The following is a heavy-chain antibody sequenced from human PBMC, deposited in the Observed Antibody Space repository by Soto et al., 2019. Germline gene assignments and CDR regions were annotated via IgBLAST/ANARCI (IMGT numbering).Heavy chain of an antibody. J-gene: IGHJ6*02. V-gene: IGHV3-30-3*01. Sequence: GGSLRLSCAASGFTFSSYAMHWVRQAPGKGLEWVAVISYDGSNKYYADSVKGRFTISRDNSKNTLYLQMNSLRAEDTAVYYCARVPDSSGWAYYYYGMDVWGQGTTVTVSS. CDR2: ISYDGSNK. CDR3: ARVPDSSGWAYYYYGMDV. D-gene: IGHD6-19*01. CDR1: GFTFSSYA.